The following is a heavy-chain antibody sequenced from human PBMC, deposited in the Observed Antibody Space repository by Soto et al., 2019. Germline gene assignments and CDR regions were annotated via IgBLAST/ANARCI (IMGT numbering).Heavy chain of an antibody. CDR3: ARAINFDFWSDSQSGYYFDY. CDR2: MSYSGTT. J-gene: IGHJ4*02. CDR1: GDSVSRGSYY. Sequence: SETLSLTCTVSGDSVSRGSYYWSWIRQPPGKGLEWIAYMSYSGTTSYHPSLKSRVTISVDTSKNQFSLKLSSVTAADTAVYYCARAINFDFWSDSQSGYYFDYWGQGTLVTV. D-gene: IGHD3-3*01. V-gene: IGHV4-61*01.